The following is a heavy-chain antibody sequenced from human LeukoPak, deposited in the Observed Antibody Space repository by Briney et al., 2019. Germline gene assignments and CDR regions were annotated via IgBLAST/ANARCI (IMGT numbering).Heavy chain of an antibody. Sequence: GGSLRLSCAASGFPFSSHGMSWVRQAPGKGLEWVSSISSSSYIYYADSVKGRFTISRDNAKNSLYLQMNSLRAEDTAVYYCARDSEDIVVVPAAWGSFDYWGQGTLVTVSS. V-gene: IGHV3-21*01. CDR2: ISSSSYI. CDR1: GFPFSSHG. J-gene: IGHJ4*02. D-gene: IGHD2-2*01. CDR3: ARDSEDIVVVPAAWGSFDY.